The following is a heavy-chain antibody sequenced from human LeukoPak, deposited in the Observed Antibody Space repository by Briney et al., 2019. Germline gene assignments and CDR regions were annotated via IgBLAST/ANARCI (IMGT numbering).Heavy chain of an antibody. D-gene: IGHD6-13*01. J-gene: IGHJ5*02. V-gene: IGHV4-59*01. CDR1: GGSISSYY. CDR3: ARFIAAAGDNWFDP. CDR2: IYYSGST. Sequence: KTSETLSLTCTVSGGSISSYYWSWIRQPPGKGLEWIGYIYYSGSTNYNPSLKSRVTISVDTSKNQFSLKLSSVTAADTAVYYCARFIAAAGDNWFDPWGQGTLVTVSS.